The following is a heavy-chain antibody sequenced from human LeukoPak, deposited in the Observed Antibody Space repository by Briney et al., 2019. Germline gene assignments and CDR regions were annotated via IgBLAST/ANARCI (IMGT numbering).Heavy chain of an antibody. CDR1: GFNFSDHY. V-gene: IGHV3-11*01. Sequence: GGSLRLSCAASGFNFSDHYMSWLRQAPGKGLEWLAYISSSEYSRYYADSVKGRFTISRDNTKNSLFLQMNSLRDGDTAVYYCARGKRRFDPWGQGTLVTVSS. J-gene: IGHJ5*02. D-gene: IGHD3-10*01. CDR3: ARGKRRFDP. CDR2: ISSSEYSR.